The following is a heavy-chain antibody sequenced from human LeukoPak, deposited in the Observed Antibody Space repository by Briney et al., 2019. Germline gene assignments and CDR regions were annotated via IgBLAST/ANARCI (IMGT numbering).Heavy chain of an antibody. V-gene: IGHV1-18*01. CDR2: ISVYNGNT. D-gene: IGHD2-15*01. J-gene: IGHJ3*02. CDR3: ASPYCSGGTCYAHDAFDI. CDR1: GGTFSSYA. Sequence: ASVKVSCKASGGTFSSYAISWVRQAPGQGLEWMGWISVYNGNTSYAQKLQGRVTMTTDTSTSTAYMELRSLRSDDTAVYYCASPYCSGGTCYAHDAFDIWGQGTMVTVSS.